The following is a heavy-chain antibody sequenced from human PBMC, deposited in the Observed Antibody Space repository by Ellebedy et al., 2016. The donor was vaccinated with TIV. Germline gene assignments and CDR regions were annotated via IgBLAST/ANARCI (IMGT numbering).Heavy chain of an antibody. Sequence: SETLSLTXAVYGGSFSGYYWSWIRQPPGKGLEWIGEINHSGSTNYNPSLKSRVTISVDTSKNQFSLRLSSVTAADTAVYYCARQPAVGFDPWGQGTLVTVSS. CDR1: GGSFSGYY. CDR2: INHSGST. J-gene: IGHJ5*02. CDR3: ARQPAVGFDP. V-gene: IGHV4-34*01. D-gene: IGHD2-15*01.